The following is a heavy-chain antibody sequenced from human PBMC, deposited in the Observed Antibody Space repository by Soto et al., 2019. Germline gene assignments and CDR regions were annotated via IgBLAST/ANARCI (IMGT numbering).Heavy chain of an antibody. CDR2: IYYSGST. D-gene: IGHD6-13*01. Sequence: SETLSLTCTVSGGSISSYYWSWIRQPPGKGLEWIGYIYYSGSTNYNPSLKSRVTISVDTSKNQFSLKLSSVTAADTAVYYCARFAAARFDPWGQGTLVNVSS. J-gene: IGHJ5*02. CDR3: ARFAAARFDP. V-gene: IGHV4-59*01. CDR1: GGSISSYY.